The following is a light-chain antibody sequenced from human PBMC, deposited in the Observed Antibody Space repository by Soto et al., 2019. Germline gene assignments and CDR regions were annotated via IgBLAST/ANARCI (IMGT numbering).Light chain of an antibody. CDR1: ETVSGSF. CDR3: QQRTDRPPWT. V-gene: IGKV3D-20*02. J-gene: IGKJ1*01. Sequence: DIVLTQSPGTLSLSPGERATLSCGASETVSGSFLAWYQQKPGQAPRLLIYGAYNRATGIPDRFSGSGSGTDFTLTISRLEPEDFAVYYCQQRTDRPPWTFGQGTKVDIK. CDR2: GAY.